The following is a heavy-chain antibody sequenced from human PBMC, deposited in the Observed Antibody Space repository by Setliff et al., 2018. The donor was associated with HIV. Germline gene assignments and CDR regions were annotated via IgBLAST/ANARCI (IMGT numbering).Heavy chain of an antibody. CDR1: GYTFINYG. Sequence: SVKVSCKTSGYTFINYGIHWVRQAPGQGLEWMGRSIPILGIGNDEQAQKFKGRVTFTADKSTSTVYMELSSLRSEDTAVYYCARCGAGEWHLYMDVWGKGTAVTVSS. J-gene: IGHJ6*03. CDR3: ARCGAGEWHLYMDV. V-gene: IGHV1-69*04. CDR2: SIPILGIG. D-gene: IGHD3-16*01.